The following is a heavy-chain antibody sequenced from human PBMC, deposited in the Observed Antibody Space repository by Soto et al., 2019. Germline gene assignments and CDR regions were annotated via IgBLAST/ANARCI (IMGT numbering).Heavy chain of an antibody. Sequence: GASVKVSCKASGYTFTSYGITWVRQAPGQGLEWMGWISAYNGNTNYAQKLQGRVTMTTDTSTSTADMELRSLMSDDTDVYYCARRKSPSSSWYDDYGMDVWGQGTTVTVSS. CDR3: ARRKSPSSSWYDDYGMDV. CDR1: GYTFTSYG. CDR2: ISAYNGNT. D-gene: IGHD6-13*01. J-gene: IGHJ6*02. V-gene: IGHV1-18*04.